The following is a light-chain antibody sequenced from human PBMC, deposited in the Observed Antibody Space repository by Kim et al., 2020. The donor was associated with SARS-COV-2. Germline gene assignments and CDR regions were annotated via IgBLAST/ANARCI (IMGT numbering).Light chain of an antibody. V-gene: IGLV3-1*01. CDR2: EDS. CDR1: EGGEKLAVKF. CDR3: QAWDTNDGVV. J-gene: IGLJ2*01. Sequence: SYELTQPHSVSVSPGQTARIICSGDEGGEKLAVKFVSWYQQKPGQSPVLVMYEDSKRASGIPERFSGFNSGNTASLTITGTQAMDEADYYCQAWDTNDGVVFGGGTKLTVL.